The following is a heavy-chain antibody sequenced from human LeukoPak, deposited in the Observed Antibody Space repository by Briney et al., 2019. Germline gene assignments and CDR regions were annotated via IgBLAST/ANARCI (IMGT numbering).Heavy chain of an antibody. V-gene: IGHV3-23*01. CDR3: ARGTGDGYSDWLTWYYFDY. D-gene: IGHD3-9*01. J-gene: IGHJ4*02. Sequence: PGGSLRLSCAASGFTFSSYAMSWVRQAPGKGLEWVSAISGSGGSTYYADSVKGRFTISRDNSKNTLYLQMNSLRAEDTAVYYCARGTGDGYSDWLTWYYFDYWGQGTLVTVSS. CDR2: ISGSGGST. CDR1: GFTFSSYA.